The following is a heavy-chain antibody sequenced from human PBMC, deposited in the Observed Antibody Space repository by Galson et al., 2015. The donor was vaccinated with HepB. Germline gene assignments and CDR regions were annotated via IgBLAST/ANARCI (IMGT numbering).Heavy chain of an antibody. D-gene: IGHD2-2*01. CDR3: ASYAVVVPAATAWFDP. CDR2: IIPILGIA. V-gene: IGHV1-69*04. J-gene: IGHJ5*02. CDR1: GGTFSSYA. Sequence: SVKVSCKASGGTFSSYAISWVRQAPGQGLEWMGRIIPILGIANYAQKFQGRVTITADKSTSTAYMELSSLRSEDTAVYYCASYAVVVPAATAWFDPWGQGTLVTVSS.